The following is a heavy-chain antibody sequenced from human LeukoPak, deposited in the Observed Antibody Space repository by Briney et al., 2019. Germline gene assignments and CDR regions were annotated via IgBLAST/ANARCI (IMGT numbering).Heavy chain of an antibody. J-gene: IGHJ6*03. V-gene: IGHV3-30*18. CDR1: GFTFSSYG. CDR2: ISYDGSNK. Sequence: PGGSLRLSCAASGFTFSSYGMHWVRQAPGKGLEWVAVISYDGSNKYYADSVKGRFTISRDNSKNTLYLQMNSLRAEDTAVYYCAKDSGPGYYMDVWGKGTTVTVSS. CDR3: AKDSGPGYYMDV.